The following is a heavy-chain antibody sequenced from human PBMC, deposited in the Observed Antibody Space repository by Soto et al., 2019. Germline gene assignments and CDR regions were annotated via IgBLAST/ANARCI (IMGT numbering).Heavy chain of an antibody. Sequence: ASVKVSCKASGYTFTSYYMHWVRQAPGQGLEWMGIINPSGGSTSYAQKFQGRVTMTRDTSTSTVYMELSSLRSEDTAVYYCARGDIVVVPAAMSIAARPDFDYWGQGTLVTVSS. V-gene: IGHV1-46*01. CDR2: INPSGGST. CDR3: ARGDIVVVPAAMSIAARPDFDY. D-gene: IGHD2-2*01. CDR1: GYTFTSYY. J-gene: IGHJ4*02.